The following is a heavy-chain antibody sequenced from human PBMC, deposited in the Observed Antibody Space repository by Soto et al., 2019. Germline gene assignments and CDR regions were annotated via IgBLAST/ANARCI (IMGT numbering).Heavy chain of an antibody. CDR2: INAGNGHT. V-gene: IGHV1-3*01. CDR1: GFTFVMYA. D-gene: IGHD3-10*01. Sequence: ASVKVSCKASGFTFVMYAIHWVRQAPGQGLEWMAWINAGNGHTTYSQKFQGRVTITRDTSARTVYMELRSLRFEDTATYYCARAGWFAEGYLDFWGQGTPVNVSA. CDR3: ARAGWFAEGYLDF. J-gene: IGHJ4*02.